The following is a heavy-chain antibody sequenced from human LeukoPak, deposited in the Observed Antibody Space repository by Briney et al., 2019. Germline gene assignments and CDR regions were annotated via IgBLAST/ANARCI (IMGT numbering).Heavy chain of an antibody. Sequence: PSETLSLTCTVSGGSISSYYWSWIRQPPGKGLEWIGYIYYSGSTNYNPSLKSRVTISVDTSKNQFSLKLSSVTAADTAVYYCAREVYGGNSYFDYWGQGTLVTVSS. D-gene: IGHD4-23*01. J-gene: IGHJ4*02. CDR1: GGSISSYY. CDR3: AREVYGGNSYFDY. V-gene: IGHV4-59*01. CDR2: IYYSGST.